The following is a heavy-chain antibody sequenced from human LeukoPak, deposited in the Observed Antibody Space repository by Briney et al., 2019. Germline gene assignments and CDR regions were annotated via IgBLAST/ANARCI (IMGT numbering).Heavy chain of an antibody. CDR1: GFTFSSYA. V-gene: IGHV3-30*18. J-gene: IGHJ6*02. CDR3: AKDPYDSSGSLGMDV. CDR2: ISYDGSNK. D-gene: IGHD3-22*01. Sequence: PGGSLRLSCAASGFTFSSYAMSWVRQAPGKGLEWVAVISYDGSNKYYADSVKGRFTISRDNSKNTLYLQMNSLRAEDTAVYYCAKDPYDSSGSLGMDVWGQGTTVTVSS.